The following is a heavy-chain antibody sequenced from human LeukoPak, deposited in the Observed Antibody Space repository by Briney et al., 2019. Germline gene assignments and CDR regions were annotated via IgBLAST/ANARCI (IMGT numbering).Heavy chain of an antibody. D-gene: IGHD2-15*01. Sequence: SETLSLTCTVSGGSVSSASYYWTWIRQPPGEGLEWIGYIYYNGNTNYNPSLKSRVTISVDTSKNQFSLKLSSVTAADTAVYYCARDTGYCSAGSCYHHYFDFWGQGTLVTVSS. CDR2: IYYNGNT. J-gene: IGHJ4*02. CDR3: ARDTGYCSAGSCYHHYFDF. CDR1: GGSVSSASYY. V-gene: IGHV4-61*01.